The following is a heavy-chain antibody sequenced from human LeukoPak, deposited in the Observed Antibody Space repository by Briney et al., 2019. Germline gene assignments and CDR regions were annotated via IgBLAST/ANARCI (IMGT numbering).Heavy chain of an antibody. D-gene: IGHD3-16*02. CDR3: AKGYDYVWGSYRPLNYFDY. Sequence: GSLRLSCAASGFTFSSYAMSWVRQAPGKGLEWVSAISGSGGSTYYADSVKGRFTISRDNSKNTLYLQMNSLRAEDTAVYYCAKGYDYVWGSYRPLNYFDYWGQGTLVTVSS. CDR2: ISGSGGST. V-gene: IGHV3-23*01. J-gene: IGHJ4*02. CDR1: GFTFSSYA.